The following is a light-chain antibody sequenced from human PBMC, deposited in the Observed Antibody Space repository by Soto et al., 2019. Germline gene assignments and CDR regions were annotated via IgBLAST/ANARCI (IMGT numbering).Light chain of an antibody. Sequence: EIVLTQSPGTLSLSPGERATLSCRASQSVSSSYLAWYQQKPGLAPRLLIYGASSRATGIPDRFSGSGSGTDFTLTISRLEPEDFAVYYCQQYGSSPPQTFGQGTKVDIK. CDR1: QSVSSSY. V-gene: IGKV3-20*01. CDR3: QQYGSSPPQT. CDR2: GAS. J-gene: IGKJ1*01.